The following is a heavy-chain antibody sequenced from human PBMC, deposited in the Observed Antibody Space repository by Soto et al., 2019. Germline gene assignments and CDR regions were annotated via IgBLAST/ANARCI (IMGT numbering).Heavy chain of an antibody. D-gene: IGHD3-22*01. CDR1: EDRVSNNNAA. Sequence: LSQTLSLTCAISEDRVSNNNAAWNWIRQSPSRGLEWLGRTYYRSKWYNDYAVSVKSRITINPDTSKNQFSLQLNSVTPEDTAVYYCARENIRYYYDSSGYYHTPFDYWGQGTLVTVSS. CDR2: TYYRSKWYN. V-gene: IGHV6-1*01. CDR3: ARENIRYYYDSSGYYHTPFDY. J-gene: IGHJ4*02.